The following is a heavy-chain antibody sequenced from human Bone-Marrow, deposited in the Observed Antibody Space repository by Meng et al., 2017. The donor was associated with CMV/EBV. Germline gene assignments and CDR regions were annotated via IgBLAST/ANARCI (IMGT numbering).Heavy chain of an antibody. J-gene: IGHJ4*02. V-gene: IGHV1-2*02. CDR2: INPNSGGT. Sequence: ASVKVSCKASGYTFTGYYMHWVRQAPGQGLEWMGWINPNSGGTNYAQKFQGRVTMTRDTSISTAYMELSRLRSDDTAVYYCATGGAKWFGELYGRRDYWGQGTLVTVSS. CDR3: ATGGAKWFGELYGRRDY. CDR1: GYTFTGYY. D-gene: IGHD3-10*01.